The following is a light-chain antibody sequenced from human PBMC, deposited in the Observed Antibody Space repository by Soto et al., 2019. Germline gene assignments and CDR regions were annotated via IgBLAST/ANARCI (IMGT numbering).Light chain of an antibody. CDR3: GTWDDSLSGWV. J-gene: IGLJ3*02. CDR2: RNN. CDR1: SSKIGSNY. Sequence: QSVLTQPPSASGTPGQRVTISCSGSSSKIGSNYVHWYQHLPGSAPKLLIYRNNQRPSGVPDRFSGSKSDTSASLAISGIRSEDEGDYYCGTWDDSLSGWVFGGGTKMPS. V-gene: IGLV1-47*01.